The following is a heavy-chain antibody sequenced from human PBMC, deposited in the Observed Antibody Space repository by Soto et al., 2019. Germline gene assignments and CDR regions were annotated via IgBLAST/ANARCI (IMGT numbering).Heavy chain of an antibody. CDR3: AKERVRSITRIVVVSDWFDP. J-gene: IGHJ5*02. V-gene: IGHV3-23*01. CDR2: ISGSGGST. D-gene: IGHD3-22*01. Sequence: GGSLRLSCAASGFTFSSYAMSGGRQAPGKGLEWGSAISGSGGSTYYADSVKGRFPISRDSSKTTLYRQMNSLRAEDTDVYYCAKERVRSITRIVVVSDWFDPWGQGTLVTVSS. CDR1: GFTFSSYA.